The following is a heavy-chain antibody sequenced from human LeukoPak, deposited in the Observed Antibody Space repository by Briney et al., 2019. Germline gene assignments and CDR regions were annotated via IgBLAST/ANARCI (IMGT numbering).Heavy chain of an antibody. D-gene: IGHD3-22*01. CDR1: GGSISTGDYY. CDR2: IYSSGRT. V-gene: IGHV4-61*02. J-gene: IGHJ5*02. CDR3: ARAVDSRGYQQKGFDP. Sequence: SETLSLTCTVSGGSISTGDYYWSWIRQPAGKALEWVGRIYSSGRTNYAPSLKSRVTISIDTSKNQFSLKLSSVTAADTAVYYSARAVDSRGYQQKGFDPWGQGTQVTVSS.